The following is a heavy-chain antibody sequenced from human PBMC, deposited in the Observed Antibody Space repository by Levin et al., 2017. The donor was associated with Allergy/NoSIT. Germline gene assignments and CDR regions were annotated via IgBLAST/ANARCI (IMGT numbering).Heavy chain of an antibody. D-gene: IGHD1-1*01. CDR2: ISFDGTNK. V-gene: IGHV3-30*04. CDR3: ARDGALDTEGSSFDY. CDR1: GFNFRAYA. Sequence: GSLRLSCAASGFNFRAYAMHWVRQAPGKGLEWLAIISFDGTNKYSADSVKGRFTVSRDNSNNTLHLEMHGLRTTDTAVYYCARDGALDTEGSSFDYWGRGTQVTVSS. J-gene: IGHJ4*02.